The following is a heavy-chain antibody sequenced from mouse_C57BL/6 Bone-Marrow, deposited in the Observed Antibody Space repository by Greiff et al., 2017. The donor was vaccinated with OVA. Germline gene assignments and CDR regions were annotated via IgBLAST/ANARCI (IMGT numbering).Heavy chain of an antibody. CDR1: GFSFNTYA. Sequence: EVKLMESGGGLVQPKGSLKLSCAASGFSFNTYAMNWVRQAPGKGLEWVARIRSKSNNYATYYADSVKDRFTIARDDSESMLYLQMNNLKTEDTAMYYCVRHEWDEGYFDVWGTGTTVTVSS. D-gene: IGHD4-1*01. CDR2: IRSKSNNYAT. J-gene: IGHJ1*03. V-gene: IGHV10-1*01. CDR3: VRHEWDEGYFDV.